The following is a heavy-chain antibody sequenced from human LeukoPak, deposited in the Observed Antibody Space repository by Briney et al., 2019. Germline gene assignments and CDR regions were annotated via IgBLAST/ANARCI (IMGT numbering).Heavy chain of an antibody. D-gene: IGHD5-24*01. CDR3: AKVVMATGYYYYYYMDV. CDR2: INSDGSST. CDR1: GFTFSSYW. J-gene: IGHJ6*03. Sequence: GGSLRLSCAASGFTFSSYWMHWVRQAPGKGLVWVSRINSDGSSTSYADSVKGRFTISRDNAKNTLYLQMNSLRAEDTAVYYCAKVVMATGYYYYYYMDVWGKGTTVTISS. V-gene: IGHV3-74*01.